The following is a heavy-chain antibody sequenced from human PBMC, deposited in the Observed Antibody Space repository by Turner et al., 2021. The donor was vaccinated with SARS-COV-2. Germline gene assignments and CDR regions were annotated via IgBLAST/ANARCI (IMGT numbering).Heavy chain of an antibody. CDR1: GFTVSSNY. Sequence: VQLVESGGGLLQPGGSLRLSCAASGFTVSSNYMSWVRQAPGKGLEWVSVIYSGGTTYYADSVKGRFTISRDNSKNTLYLQMNSLRAEDTAVYYCARGHSSGWHQSGAFDIWGQGTMVTVSS. J-gene: IGHJ3*02. CDR3: ARGHSSGWHQSGAFDI. CDR2: IYSGGTT. D-gene: IGHD6-19*01. V-gene: IGHV3-53*01.